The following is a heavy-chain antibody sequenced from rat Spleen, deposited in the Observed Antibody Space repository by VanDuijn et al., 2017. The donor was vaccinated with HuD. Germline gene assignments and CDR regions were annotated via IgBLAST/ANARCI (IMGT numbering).Heavy chain of an antibody. V-gene: IGHV5-29*01. Sequence: EVQLVESGGGLVQPGRSLKLSCAASGFTFSDYGVAWVRQAPTTGLEWVATITTGGGNTYYRDSVKGRFTISRDNAKSTLSLQVDSLRSEDTATYYCARRHYGYTDYFDYWGQGTLVTVSS. J-gene: IGHJ3*01. CDR1: GFTFSDYG. CDR2: ITTGGGNT. CDR3: ARRHYGYTDYFDY. D-gene: IGHD1-9*01.